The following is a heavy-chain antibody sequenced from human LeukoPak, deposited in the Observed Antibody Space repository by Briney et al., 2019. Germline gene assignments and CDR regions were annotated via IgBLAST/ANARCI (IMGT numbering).Heavy chain of an antibody. CDR3: AKGLFYSVLRYFDWLLRGPDAFDI. Sequence: PGRSLRLSCAASGFTFSTYGMHWVRQAPGKGLEWVAVISYDGSNKYYADSVKGRFTISRDNSKNTLYLQMNSLRAEDTAVYYCAKGLFYSVLRYFDWLLRGPDAFDIWGQGTMVTVSS. D-gene: IGHD3-9*01. CDR2: ISYDGSNK. J-gene: IGHJ3*02. V-gene: IGHV3-30*18. CDR1: GFTFSTYG.